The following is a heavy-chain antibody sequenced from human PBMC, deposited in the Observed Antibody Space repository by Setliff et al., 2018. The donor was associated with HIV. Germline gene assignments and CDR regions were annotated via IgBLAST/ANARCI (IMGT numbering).Heavy chain of an antibody. Sequence: VASVKVSCKTSDYTFTNYGIYWVRQAPGQGLEWMGWISNYNGNTNYAQKFHGRVTMTTDTSTSTVYMDLSSLRSDDTALYFCARRVSYASSGYPLGYWGQGTQVTVSS. J-gene: IGHJ4*02. V-gene: IGHV1-18*01. CDR1: DYTFTNYG. CDR3: ARRVSYASSGYPLGY. D-gene: IGHD3-22*01. CDR2: ISNYNGNT.